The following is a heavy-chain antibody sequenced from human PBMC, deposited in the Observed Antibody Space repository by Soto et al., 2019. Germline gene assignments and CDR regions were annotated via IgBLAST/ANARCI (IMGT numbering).Heavy chain of an antibody. Sequence: PGGSLRLSCAASGFILSSYAMSWVRQAPGKGLEWVSDISGNGISTNYADSVKGRFTISRDNSKNMLYLQMNSLRVEDTAIYYCAKDRAVAGPFDYWGLGTLVTVSS. V-gene: IGHV3-23*01. D-gene: IGHD6-19*01. CDR1: GFILSSYA. CDR3: AKDRAVAGPFDY. J-gene: IGHJ4*02. CDR2: ISGNGIST.